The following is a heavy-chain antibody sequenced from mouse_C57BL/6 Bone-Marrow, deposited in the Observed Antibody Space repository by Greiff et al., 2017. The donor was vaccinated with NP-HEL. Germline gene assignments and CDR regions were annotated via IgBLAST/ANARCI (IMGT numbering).Heavy chain of an antibody. V-gene: IGHV14-4*01. CDR3: TYDGYAFDAVDY. CDR1: GFTFKDDY. Sequence: VQLQQSGAELVRPGASVKLSCTASGFTFKDDYMHWVKQRPEQGLEWIGWIDPGNGDTEYASKFQGKATITADTSSNTAYLQLSSLTSEDTAVYDCTYDGYAFDAVDYGGQGTSATVSA. CDR2: IDPGNGDT. J-gene: IGHJ4*01. D-gene: IGHD2-3*01.